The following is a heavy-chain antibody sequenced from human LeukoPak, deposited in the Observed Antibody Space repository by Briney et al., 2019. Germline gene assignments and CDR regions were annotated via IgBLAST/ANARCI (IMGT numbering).Heavy chain of an antibody. Sequence: SETLSLNCTVSGGSISGTGYYWGWIRQPPGKGLEWIGNMYDSVSTYYNPSLKSRVTISVDTSKNQLSLKLSSVTAADTAVYYCARVSGWQLLVDYWGQGSLVTVSS. CDR2: MYDSVST. CDR1: GGSISGTGYY. CDR3: ARVSGWQLLVDY. V-gene: IGHV4-39*07. D-gene: IGHD2-15*01. J-gene: IGHJ4*02.